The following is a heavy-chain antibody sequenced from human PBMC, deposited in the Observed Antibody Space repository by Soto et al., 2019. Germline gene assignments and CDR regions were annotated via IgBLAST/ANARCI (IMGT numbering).Heavy chain of an antibody. V-gene: IGHV4-31*03. CDR2: IYYSGST. D-gene: IGHD3-10*01. J-gene: IGHJ6*02. CDR3: ARDLSGGCGSGSYYRHYYYYGMDV. Sequence: SETLSLTCTVSGGSISSGGYYWSWIRQHPGKGLEWIGYIYYSGSTYYNPSLKSRVTISVDTSKNQFSLKLSSVTAADTAVYYCARDLSGGCGSGSYYRHYYYYGMDVWGQGTTVTVSS. CDR1: GGSISSGGYY.